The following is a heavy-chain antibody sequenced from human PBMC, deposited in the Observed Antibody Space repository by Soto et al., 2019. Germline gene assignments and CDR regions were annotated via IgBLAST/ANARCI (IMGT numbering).Heavy chain of an antibody. CDR1: GFTLDSFW. Sequence: EVKLVESGGGLVQPGGSLRLSCAASGFTLDSFWMNWVRQAPGKGLEWLAIIKQDGAQIYYVDSVKGRFTISRDNAKNSAYLQLTNLRVADTAVYFCVGGSGWQPEVCGQGALVTVSS. J-gene: IGHJ4*02. V-gene: IGHV3-7*04. D-gene: IGHD6-19*01. CDR2: IKQDGAQI. CDR3: VGGSGWQPEV.